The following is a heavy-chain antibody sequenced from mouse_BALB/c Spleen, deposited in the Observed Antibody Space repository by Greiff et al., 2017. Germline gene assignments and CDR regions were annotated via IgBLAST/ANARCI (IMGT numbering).Heavy chain of an antibody. CDR1: GFTFSDYY. CDR2: ISDGGSYT. D-gene: IGHD3-2*01. J-gene: IGHJ3*01. CDR3: ARDDSSGYVAY. V-gene: IGHV5-4*02. Sequence: EVHLVESGGGLVKPGGSLKLSCAASGFTFSDYYMYWVRQTPEQRLEWVATISDGGSYTYYPDSVKGRFTISRDNAKNNLYLQMSSLKSEDTAMYYCARDDSSGYVAYWGQGTLVTVSA.